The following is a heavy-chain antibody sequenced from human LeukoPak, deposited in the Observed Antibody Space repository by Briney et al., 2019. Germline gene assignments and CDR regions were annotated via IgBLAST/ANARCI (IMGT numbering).Heavy chain of an antibody. CDR1: GFAFSNFA. CDR2: MSGSGDGT. D-gene: IGHD3-16*01. J-gene: IGHJ6*03. Sequence: PGGSLRLSCAASGFAFSNFAMSWVRQAPGKGLEWVSAMSGSGDGTYYVDSVKGRFTISRDNSKNTLYLQMNSLRAEDTAVYYCAKMMGQRLYDYCMDVWGKGTTVTVSS. CDR3: AKMMGQRLYDYCMDV. V-gene: IGHV3-23*01.